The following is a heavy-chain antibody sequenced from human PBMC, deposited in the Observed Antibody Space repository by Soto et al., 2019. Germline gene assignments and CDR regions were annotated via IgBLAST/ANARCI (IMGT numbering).Heavy chain of an antibody. CDR2: INPNSGGT. CDR1: GYTFTGYY. Sequence: GASVKVSCKASGYTFTGYYMHWVRQAPGQGLEWMGWINPNSGGTNYAQKFQGRVTMTRDTSISTAYMELSRLRSDDTAVYYCASPTDSSGYYSYDALDIWGQRTMVTVSS. J-gene: IGHJ3*02. CDR3: ASPTDSSGYYSYDALDI. V-gene: IGHV1-2*02. D-gene: IGHD3-22*01.